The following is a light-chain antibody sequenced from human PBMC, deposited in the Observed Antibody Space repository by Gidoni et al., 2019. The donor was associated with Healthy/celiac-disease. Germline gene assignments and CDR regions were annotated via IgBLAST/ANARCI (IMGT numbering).Light chain of an antibody. CDR1: SSDVGGYNS. CDR2: EVS. J-gene: IGLJ2*01. CDR3: SSYTSSSILV. Sequence: QSALTQPAYVSGSPGQSITISCTGTSSDVGGYNSVSWYQQHPGKSPKLMIYEVSNRPSGVSNGFAGSKSGNTASLSLSGFQAEDVADYYCSSYTSSSILVFGGGTKLSVL. V-gene: IGLV2-14*01.